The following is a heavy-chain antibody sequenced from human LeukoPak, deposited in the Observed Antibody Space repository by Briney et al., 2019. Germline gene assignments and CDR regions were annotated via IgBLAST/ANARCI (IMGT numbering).Heavy chain of an antibody. D-gene: IGHD2-2*01. CDR2: ISAYNGNT. V-gene: IGHV1-18*01. CDR1: GYTLTSYG. Sequence: ASVKVSCKASGYTLTSYGISWVRQAPGQGLEWMGWISAYNGNTNYAQKLQGRVTMTTDTPTSTAYMELRSLRSDDTAVYYCARGVLVVVPAARAFGYYMDVWGKGTTVTVSS. J-gene: IGHJ6*03. CDR3: ARGVLVVVPAARAFGYYMDV.